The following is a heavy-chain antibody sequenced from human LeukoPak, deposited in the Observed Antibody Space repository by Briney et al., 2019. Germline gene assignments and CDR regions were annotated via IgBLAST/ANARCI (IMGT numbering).Heavy chain of an antibody. D-gene: IGHD1-26*01. Sequence: SGTLSLTCTVSGGSISIYYWSWIRQPPGKGLEWIGYIYYSGSTNYNPSLKSRVTISVDTSKNQFSLKLSSVTAADTAAYYCARQVGATSTSYFDYWGQGTLVTVSS. J-gene: IGHJ4*02. CDR2: IYYSGST. CDR3: ARQVGATSTSYFDY. V-gene: IGHV4-59*08. CDR1: GGSISIYY.